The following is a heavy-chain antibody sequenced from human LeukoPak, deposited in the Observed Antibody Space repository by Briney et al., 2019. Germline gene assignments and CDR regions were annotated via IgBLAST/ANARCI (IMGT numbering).Heavy chain of an antibody. V-gene: IGHV4-30-4*01. D-gene: IGHD5-18*01. J-gene: IGHJ4*02. CDR1: GGSISSGNYY. CDR2: IYHSGST. Sequence: SETLSLTCTVSGGSISSGNYYWSWIRQPPGKGLEWIGYIYHSGSTYYNPSLKSRVTMSVDTSKNQFSLKLSSVTAADTAVYYCARDRGYSYGPFDYWGQGTLVTVSS. CDR3: ARDRGYSYGPFDY.